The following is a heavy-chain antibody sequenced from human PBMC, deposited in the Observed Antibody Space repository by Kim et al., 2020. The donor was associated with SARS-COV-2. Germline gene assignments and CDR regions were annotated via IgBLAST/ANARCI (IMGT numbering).Heavy chain of an antibody. Sequence: ASVKVSCKASGYTFTNYGISWVRQAPGQGLEWMGWISTNNGNTNYAEKFQGRVTMTTDTSTSTAYMELRSLRSDDTAVYYCARLANRGLFAHLYYFDHWG. CDR2: ISTNNGNT. V-gene: IGHV1-18*01. J-gene: IGHJ4*01. D-gene: IGHD3-10*02. CDR3: ARLANRGLFAHLYYFDH. CDR1: GYTFTNYG.